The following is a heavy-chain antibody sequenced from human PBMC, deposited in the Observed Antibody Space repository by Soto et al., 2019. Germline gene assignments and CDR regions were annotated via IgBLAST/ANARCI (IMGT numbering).Heavy chain of an antibody. D-gene: IGHD6-19*01. V-gene: IGHV3-23*01. CDR1: GFTFSGYA. J-gene: IGHJ4*02. Sequence: GGSLRLSCAASGFTFSGYAMSWVRQAPGKGLEWVSAISGSGGSTYYADSVKGRFTISRDNSKNTLYLQMNSLRAEDTALYYCAKDMSRGSLAGIVDYWGQGTLVTVSS. CDR3: AKDMSRGSLAGIVDY. CDR2: ISGSGGST.